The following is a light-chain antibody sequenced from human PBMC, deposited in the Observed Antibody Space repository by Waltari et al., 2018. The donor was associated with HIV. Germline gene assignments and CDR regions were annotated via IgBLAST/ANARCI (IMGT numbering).Light chain of an antibody. J-gene: IGLJ2*01. V-gene: IGLV1-36*01. CDR1: SSNIGNNA. CDR3: AAAWDDSLNGPV. CDR2: YDD. Sequence: QSVLTQPPSVSEAPRQRVTISCSGSSSNIGNNAVNWYQQLPGKAPKLLIYYDDLLPSWVSYRFSVSKSGTSASLAISVLQSEDEADYYCAAAWDDSLNGPVFGGGTKLTVL.